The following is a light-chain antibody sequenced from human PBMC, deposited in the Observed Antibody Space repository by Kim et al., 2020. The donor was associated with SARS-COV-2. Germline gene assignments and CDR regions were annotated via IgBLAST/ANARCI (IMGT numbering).Light chain of an antibody. Sequence: DIKMTQSPSSVSASVGDRVTITCRASQYISRWLAWYQQKPGKAPKLLIYAASSFQSGVPSRFSGSTSGTDFTLTISGLQPEDVATYYCQQANSFPLTFGGGTKVDIK. CDR3: QQANSFPLT. V-gene: IGKV1-12*01. J-gene: IGKJ4*01. CDR2: AAS. CDR1: QYISRW.